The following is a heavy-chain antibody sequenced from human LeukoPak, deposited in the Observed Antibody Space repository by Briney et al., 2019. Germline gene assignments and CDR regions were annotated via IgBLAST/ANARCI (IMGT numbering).Heavy chain of an antibody. V-gene: IGHV3-30*18. D-gene: IGHD3-22*01. CDR2: ISYDGSNK. J-gene: IGHJ4*02. CDR1: GFTFSSYG. CDR3: AKPEYDGSGYYPDY. Sequence: GGSLRLSCAASGFTFSSYGMHWVRQAPGKGLEWVAVISYDGSNKYYADSVKGRFTISRDNSKNTLYLQMNSLRAEDTAVYYCAKPEYDGSGYYPDYWGQGTLVTVSS.